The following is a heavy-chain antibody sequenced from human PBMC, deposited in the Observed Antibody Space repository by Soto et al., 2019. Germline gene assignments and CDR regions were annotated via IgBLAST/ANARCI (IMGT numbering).Heavy chain of an antibody. D-gene: IGHD1-26*01. CDR1: GGTFSRYA. J-gene: IGHJ5*02. V-gene: IGHV1-69*13. Sequence: VASVKVSCKASGGTFSRYAISWVRQAPVQGREWMGGIIPIFGTANYAQKFQGRVTSTADESMSTAYMELSRLGFEDTAVYYCARAIVGPTTTGWLNPGRQGTLVTVSS. CDR2: IIPIFGTA. CDR3: ARAIVGPTTTGWLNP.